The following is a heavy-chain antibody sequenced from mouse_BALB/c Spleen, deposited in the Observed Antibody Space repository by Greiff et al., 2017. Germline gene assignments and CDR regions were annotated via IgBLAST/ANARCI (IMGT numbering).Heavy chain of an antibody. CDR1: GYTFSSYW. CDR3: ARRGAYYGNYTWFAY. V-gene: IGHV1-9*01. Sequence: QVQLQQSGAELMKPGASVKISCKATGYTFSSYWIEWVKQRPGHGLEWIGEILPGSGSTNYNEKFKGKATFTADTSSNTAYMQLSSLTSEDSAVYYCARRGAYYGNYTWFAYWGQGTLVTVSA. D-gene: IGHD2-10*01. CDR2: ILPGSGST. J-gene: IGHJ3*01.